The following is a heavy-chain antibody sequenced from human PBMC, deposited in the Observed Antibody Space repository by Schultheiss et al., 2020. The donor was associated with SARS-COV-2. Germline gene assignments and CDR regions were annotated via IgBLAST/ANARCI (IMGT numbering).Heavy chain of an antibody. Sequence: GESLKISCAASGFTFSSYSMNWVRQAPGKGLEWVSSISSSSSYIYYTDSVKGRFIISRDNSKNTLDLQMNSLRADDTAVYYCVRDVIRGGQGTLVTVSS. CDR3: VRDVIR. D-gene: IGHD2-21*01. J-gene: IGHJ4*02. CDR2: ISSSSSYI. CDR1: GFTFSSYS. V-gene: IGHV3-21*01.